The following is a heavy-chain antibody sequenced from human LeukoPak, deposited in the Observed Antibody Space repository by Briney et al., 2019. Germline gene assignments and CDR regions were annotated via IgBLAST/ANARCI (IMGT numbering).Heavy chain of an antibody. D-gene: IGHD4-17*01. J-gene: IGHJ4*02. CDR2: ISWNSGSI. Sequence: GGSLRLSCAASGFTFDDYAMHWVRHAPGKGLEWVSGISWNSGSIGYADSVKGRFTISRDNAKNSLYLQMNSLRAEDTALYYCAKALYGDDHFDYWGQGTLVTVSS. CDR1: GFTFDDYA. V-gene: IGHV3-9*01. CDR3: AKALYGDDHFDY.